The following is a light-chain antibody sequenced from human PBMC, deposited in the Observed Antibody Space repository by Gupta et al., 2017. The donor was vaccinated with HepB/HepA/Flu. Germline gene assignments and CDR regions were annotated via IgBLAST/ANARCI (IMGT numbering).Light chain of an antibody. V-gene: IGLV1-51*02. CDR3: ATADSNRNVWV. CDR2: EDN. Sequence: QSVLTQPPSVSAAPGQKVTISCPGGGFNIGNNYVSWYVQGPGKAPKLLIYEDNKRPSGIPARFSGSKYASSATLNITGLQTGEEADYFCATADSNRNVWVFGGGTKLTVL. J-gene: IGLJ3*02. CDR1: GFNIGNNY.